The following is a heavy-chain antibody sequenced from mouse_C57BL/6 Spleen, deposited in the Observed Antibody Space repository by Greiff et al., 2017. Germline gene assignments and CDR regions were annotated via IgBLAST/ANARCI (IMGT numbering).Heavy chain of an antibody. D-gene: IGHD1-1*01. V-gene: IGHV5-17*01. CDR3: ARYYYGSSFDY. CDR1: GFTFSDYG. Sequence: EVQLVESGGGLVKPGGSLTLSCAASGFTFSDYGMHWVRQAPEKGLEWVAYISSGGSTIYYADKVKGRFTIARDNAKNTLFLQMTSLRSEDRAMYYCARYYYGSSFDYWGQGTTLTVSS. CDR2: ISSGGSTI. J-gene: IGHJ2*01.